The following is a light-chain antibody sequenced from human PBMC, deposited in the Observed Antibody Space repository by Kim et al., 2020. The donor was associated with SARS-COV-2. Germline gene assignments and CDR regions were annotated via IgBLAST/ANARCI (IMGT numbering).Light chain of an antibody. Sequence: YELTQPPSVSVSPGQTASITCSGDKLGDKYACWYQQKPGQSPVLVIYQDSKRPSGIPERFSGSNSGNTATLTISGTQAMDEADYYCQAWDSSTAVFGGGTQMTVL. J-gene: IGLJ2*01. CDR3: QAWDSSTAV. CDR1: KLGDKY. V-gene: IGLV3-1*01. CDR2: QDS.